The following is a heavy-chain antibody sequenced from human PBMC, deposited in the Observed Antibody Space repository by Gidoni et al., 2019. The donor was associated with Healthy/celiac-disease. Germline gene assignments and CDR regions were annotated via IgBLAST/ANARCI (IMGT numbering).Heavy chain of an antibody. Sequence: QVQLQESGPGLVKPSQTLSLTCTVSGRSISSGGYYWSWIRPHPGKGLEWIGYIYYSGSTYYNPSLKSRVTISVDTSKNQFSLKLSSVTAADTAVYYCARVDSSGWPKGGTFDYWGQGTLVTVSS. V-gene: IGHV4-31*03. CDR3: ARVDSSGWPKGGTFDY. J-gene: IGHJ4*02. D-gene: IGHD6-19*01. CDR1: GRSISSGGYY. CDR2: IYYSGST.